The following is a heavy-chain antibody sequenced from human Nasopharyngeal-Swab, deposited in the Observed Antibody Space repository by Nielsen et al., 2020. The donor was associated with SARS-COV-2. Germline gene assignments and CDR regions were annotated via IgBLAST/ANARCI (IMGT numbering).Heavy chain of an antibody. CDR1: GFTFDDYA. J-gene: IGHJ4*02. Sequence: GGSLRLSCAASGFTFDDYAMHWVRQAPGKGLEWVSGISWNSGSIGYADSVKGRFTISRDNAKNSLYLQMNSLRAEDTALYYCAGGTGWVFNCWGQGTLVTVSS. V-gene: IGHV3-9*01. CDR3: AGGTGWVFNC. D-gene: IGHD1-26*01. CDR2: ISWNSGSI.